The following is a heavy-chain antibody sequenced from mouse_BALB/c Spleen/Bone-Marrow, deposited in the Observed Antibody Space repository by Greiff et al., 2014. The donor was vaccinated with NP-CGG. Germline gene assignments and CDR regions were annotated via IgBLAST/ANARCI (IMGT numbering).Heavy chain of an antibody. J-gene: IGHJ4*01. CDR3: AKHRSVYPYAMDY. D-gene: IGHD2-10*02. V-gene: IGHV2-6-5*01. CDR1: GFSLSDYG. Sequence: QVQLKESGPGLVAPSQSLSITCTVSGFSLSDYGVSWIRQSPGKGLEWLGVIWGGGKEYYNSVLKSRLSINKDNSKSQVFLKMYSLQTDVTAIYYCAKHRSVYPYAMDYWGQGTSVTVSS. CDR2: IWGGGKE.